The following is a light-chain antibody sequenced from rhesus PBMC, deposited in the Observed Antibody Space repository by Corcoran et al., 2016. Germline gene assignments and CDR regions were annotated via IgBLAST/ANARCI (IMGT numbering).Light chain of an antibody. J-gene: IGKJ1*01. CDR3: QQHNNFPRT. Sequence: DIQMTQSPSSLSASVGDTVTITCRASQGIGNFLAWYQQKPGKAPNPLIFYASTLEGGVPSRFSGSGSGTYFTLTITSLQPEDFAIYYCQQHNNFPRTFGQWTKVEIQ. CDR2: YAS. CDR1: QGIGNF. V-gene: IGKV1S3*01.